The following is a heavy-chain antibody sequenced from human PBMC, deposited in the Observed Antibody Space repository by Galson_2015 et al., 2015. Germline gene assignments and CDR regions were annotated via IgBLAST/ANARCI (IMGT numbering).Heavy chain of an antibody. J-gene: IGHJ4*02. Sequence: SLRLSCAASGFTFSSYGMHWVRQAPGKGLEWVAVIWYDGSNKYYADSVKGRFTISRDNSKNTLYLQMNSLRAEDTAVYYCARDVSSGWYSYYFDYWGQGTLVTVSS. V-gene: IGHV3-33*01. D-gene: IGHD6-19*01. CDR1: GFTFSSYG. CDR3: ARDVSSGWYSYYFDY. CDR2: IWYDGSNK.